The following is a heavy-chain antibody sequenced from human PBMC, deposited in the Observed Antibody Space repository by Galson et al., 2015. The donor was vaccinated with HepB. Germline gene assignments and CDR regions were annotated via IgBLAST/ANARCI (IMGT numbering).Heavy chain of an antibody. D-gene: IGHD3-3*01. CDR2: IYPGDSDT. CDR1: GYSFTSYW. CDR3: ARQGEYYDFWSGYYQGNWFDP. J-gene: IGHJ5*02. Sequence: QSGAEVKKPGESLKISCKGSGYSFTSYWIGWVRQMPGKGLEWMGIIYPGDSDTRYSPSFQGQVTISADKSISTAYLQWSSLKASDTAMYYCARQGEYYDFWSGYYQGNWFDPWGQGTLVTVSS. V-gene: IGHV5-51*01.